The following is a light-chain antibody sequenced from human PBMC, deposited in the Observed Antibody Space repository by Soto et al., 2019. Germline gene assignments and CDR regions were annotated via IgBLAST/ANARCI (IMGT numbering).Light chain of an antibody. CDR2: AAS. J-gene: IGKJ3*01. CDR1: QSINNRY. Sequence: EIVLTQSPGTLSLSPGERATLSCRASQSINNRYLAWYQQKPGQAPRLLIYAASSRATGIPDRFSGSGSGTDLHLTISRLEPEDFAVYYCQQFGSSPGFTFGPGTKVDIK. V-gene: IGKV3-20*01. CDR3: QQFGSSPGFT.